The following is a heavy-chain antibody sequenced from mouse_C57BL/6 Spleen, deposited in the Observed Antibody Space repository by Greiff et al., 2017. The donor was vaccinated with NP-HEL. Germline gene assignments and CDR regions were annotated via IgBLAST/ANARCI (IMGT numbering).Heavy chain of an antibody. CDR2: ISYDGSN. Sequence: EVKLLESGPGLVKPSQSLSLTCSVTGYSITSGYYWNWIRQFPGNKLEWMGYISYDGSNNYNPSLKNRISITRDTSKNQFFLKLNSVTTEDTATYYCARDLGHFDYWGQGTTLTVSS. CDR1: GYSITSGYY. J-gene: IGHJ2*01. CDR3: ARDLGHFDY. D-gene: IGHD4-1*01. V-gene: IGHV3-6*01.